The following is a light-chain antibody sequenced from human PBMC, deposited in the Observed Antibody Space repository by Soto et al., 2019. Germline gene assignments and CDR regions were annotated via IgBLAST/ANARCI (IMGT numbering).Light chain of an antibody. J-gene: IGLJ1*01. V-gene: IGLV2-14*01. CDR3: SSYTDSSNYV. CDR2: QVT. CDR1: GSDLAIYNY. Sequence: QSVLTQPASVSGSPGQSITISCTGTGSDLAIYNYVSWYQQQPGKAPKLMIYQVTNWPSGVSNRFPGSRSGNTASLTISGLQAEAEADYYCSSYTDSSNYVFGNGTTVTVL.